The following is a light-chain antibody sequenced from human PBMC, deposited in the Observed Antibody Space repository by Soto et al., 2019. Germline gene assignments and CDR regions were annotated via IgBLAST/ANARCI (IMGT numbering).Light chain of an antibody. CDR1: QSIGNY. J-gene: IGKJ1*01. Sequence: DIQMTQSPSSLSASIGDRVTITCRASQSIGNYLTWYQQRPGKAPKLLMYAASTLQTGVPSRFGGSGSGTDFNLTISSVQPEDFGTFYCQQSYNTPRTFGQGTKV. CDR3: QQSYNTPRT. V-gene: IGKV1-39*01. CDR2: AAS.